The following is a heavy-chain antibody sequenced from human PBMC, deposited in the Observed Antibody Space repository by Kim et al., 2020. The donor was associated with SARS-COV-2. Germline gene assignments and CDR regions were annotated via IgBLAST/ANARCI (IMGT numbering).Heavy chain of an antibody. CDR3: AKGSRDFGFDAFDI. D-gene: IGHD3-3*01. J-gene: IGHJ3*02. Sequence: ADSVKGRFTISRDNSKNTLYLQMNSLRAEDTAVYYCAKGSRDFGFDAFDIWGQGTMVTVSS. V-gene: IGHV3-23*01.